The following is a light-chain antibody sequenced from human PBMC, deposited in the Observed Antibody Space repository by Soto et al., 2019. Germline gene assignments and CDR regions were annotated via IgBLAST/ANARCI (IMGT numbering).Light chain of an antibody. Sequence: IQLTQFPSSLSASVGDRVTITCRASQDITSYLAWYQQKPGKAPELLIYAASTLQSGFPSRFSGSGSGTDFTLTINSLQPEDFATYYCQQLNNYPRTFGQGTKVEIK. CDR1: QDITSY. CDR2: AAS. J-gene: IGKJ1*01. V-gene: IGKV1-9*01. CDR3: QQLNNYPRT.